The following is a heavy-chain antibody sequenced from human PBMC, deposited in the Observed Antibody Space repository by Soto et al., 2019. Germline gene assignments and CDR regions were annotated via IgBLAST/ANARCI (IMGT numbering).Heavy chain of an antibody. Sequence: GGSLRLSCAASGFTFTDYALSWVRQAPGKGLEWVATISGIGGSTYLADSVKGRLSISRDNSKNTVSLLMNSLRAEDTAVYFCARGSSGYISSWYYFDYWGRGTLVTVPQ. CDR2: ISGIGGST. J-gene: IGHJ4*02. CDR3: ARGSSGYISSWYYFDY. D-gene: IGHD6-13*01. CDR1: GFTFTDYA. V-gene: IGHV3-23*01.